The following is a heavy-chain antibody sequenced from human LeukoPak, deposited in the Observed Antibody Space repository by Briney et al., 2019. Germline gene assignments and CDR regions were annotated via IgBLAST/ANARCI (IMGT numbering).Heavy chain of an antibody. J-gene: IGHJ4*02. CDR2: MSESGSSI. CDR3: AKRGVVIRVILVGFHKEAYYFDS. D-gene: IGHD3-10*01. V-gene: IGHV3-11*01. Sequence: PGGSLRLSCAASGFTFSDYYMSWIRQAPGKGLEWVSYMSESGSSIYYAASVKGRFTISRDNAKNTLYLQMNGLRAEDTAVYFCAKRGVVIRVILVGFHKEAYYFDSWGQGALVTVSS. CDR1: GFTFSDYY.